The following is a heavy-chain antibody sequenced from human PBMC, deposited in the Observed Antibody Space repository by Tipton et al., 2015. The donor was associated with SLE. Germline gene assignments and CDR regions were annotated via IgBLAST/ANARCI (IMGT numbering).Heavy chain of an antibody. CDR2: IYYGGNT. CDR1: GGSVSSSTYY. V-gene: IGHV4-39*07. CDR3: ARRPMGLAAFDI. D-gene: IGHD3-16*01. Sequence: TLSLTCTVSGGSVSSSTYYWAWIRQPPGKGLEWIGNIYYGGNTYYNPSLQSPVFISVDTSKNQFSLSLNSVTAADTAVYYCARRPMGLAAFDIWGQGTVVTVSS. J-gene: IGHJ3*02.